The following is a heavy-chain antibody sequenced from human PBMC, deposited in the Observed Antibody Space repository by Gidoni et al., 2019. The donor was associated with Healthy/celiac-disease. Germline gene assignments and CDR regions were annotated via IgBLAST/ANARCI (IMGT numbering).Heavy chain of an antibody. Sequence: QVQLVESGGGLVTPGGSLRLSCAASGFTFSDYYMSWIRQAPGKGLEWVAYISSSSSYTNDADSVKGRFTISRDNAKNSLYLQMNSLRAEDTAVYYCAREGDIVVVPPDDWGQGTLVTVSS. D-gene: IGHD2-15*01. V-gene: IGHV3-11*06. CDR2: ISSSSSYT. CDR3: AREGDIVVVPPDD. J-gene: IGHJ4*02. CDR1: GFTFSDYY.